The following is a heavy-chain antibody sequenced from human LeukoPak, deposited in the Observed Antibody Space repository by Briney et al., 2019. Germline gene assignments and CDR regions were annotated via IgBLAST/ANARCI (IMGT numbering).Heavy chain of an antibody. D-gene: IGHD1-26*01. V-gene: IGHV3-21*01. CDR3: VREAAATLFDY. CDR2: ISSSSRDI. CDR1: GFTFRTSG. J-gene: IGHJ4*02. Sequence: PGGSLRLSCAASGFTFRTSGMNWVRQAPGKGLEWVAAISSSSRDIFYADSVKGRFSISRDNTQNSLSLQMNSLRAEDTAVYYCVREAAATLFDYWGQGTLVTVSS.